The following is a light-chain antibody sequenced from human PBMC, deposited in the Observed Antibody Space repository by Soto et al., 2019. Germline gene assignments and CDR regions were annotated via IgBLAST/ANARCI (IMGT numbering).Light chain of an antibody. CDR3: QHYNSYSEA. V-gene: IGKV1-5*03. J-gene: IGKJ1*01. CDR1: QSISSY. CDR2: KAS. Sequence: DIQMTQSPPSLSAFVGDRVTISCRASQSISSYLNWYQQKPGKAPKLLIYKASTLKSGVPSRFSGSGSGTEFTLTISSLQPDDFATYYCQHYNSYSEAFGQGTKVDIK.